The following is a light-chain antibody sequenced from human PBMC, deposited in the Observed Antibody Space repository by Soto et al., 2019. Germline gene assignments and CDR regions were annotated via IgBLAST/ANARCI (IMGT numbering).Light chain of an antibody. CDR3: SSFTTSSTYV. CDR2: EVN. Sequence: QSVLTQPDSVSGSPGQSITISCTGTSSDIGAYNYVSWYQQYPGRAPKLMIYEVNNRPSGVSNRFSGSKSGNTASLTISGLQAEDEADYYCSSFTTSSTYVVGAGTKVTVL. J-gene: IGLJ1*01. V-gene: IGLV2-14*01. CDR1: SSDIGAYNY.